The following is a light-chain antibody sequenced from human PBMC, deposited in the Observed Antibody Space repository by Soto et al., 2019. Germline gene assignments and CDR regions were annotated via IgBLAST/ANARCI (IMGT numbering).Light chain of an antibody. CDR3: QQYNNWPFS. J-gene: IGKJ5*01. CDR1: QGVTTN. V-gene: IGKV3-15*01. Sequence: EIVMTHSPASLSVSPGEGVALSGRAGQGVTTNFAWYQQKSGQSPRLLIYDVSTRATGVPARFSGTGSETDFTLTISGLQSEDSAVYFCQQYNNWPFSFGQGTRLEIK. CDR2: DVS.